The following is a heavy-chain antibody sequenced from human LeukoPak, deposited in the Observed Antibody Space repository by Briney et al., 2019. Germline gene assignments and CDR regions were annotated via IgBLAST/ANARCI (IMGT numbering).Heavy chain of an antibody. V-gene: IGHV1-8*01. D-gene: IGHD2-15*01. J-gene: IGHJ4*02. CDR2: MNPNSGNT. CDR1: GYTFTSYD. CDR3: ARGRDCSGGNCWIDY. Sequence: GASVKVSCKASGYTFTSYDINWVRQATGQGLEWMGWMNPNSGNTGYAQKFQGRVTMTRKTSISTAYMELSSPRSEDTAVYYRARGRDCSGGNCWIDYWGQGTLVTVSS.